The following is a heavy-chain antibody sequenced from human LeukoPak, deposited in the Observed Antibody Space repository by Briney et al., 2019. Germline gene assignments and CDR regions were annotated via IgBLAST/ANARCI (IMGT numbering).Heavy chain of an antibody. V-gene: IGHV4-39*01. Sequence: PSETLSPTRPVPGGSLISSWYYWGWLRHPPGNGLEWGGGIYYSGSTYYTPSLKSRVTISVDTSKNQFSLKLSSVTAADTAVYYCARYSPSSEVGHQTNWFDPWGQGTLVTVSS. CDR2: IYYSGST. CDR1: GGSLISSWYY. J-gene: IGHJ5*02. D-gene: IGHD6-19*01. CDR3: ARYSPSSEVGHQTNWFDP.